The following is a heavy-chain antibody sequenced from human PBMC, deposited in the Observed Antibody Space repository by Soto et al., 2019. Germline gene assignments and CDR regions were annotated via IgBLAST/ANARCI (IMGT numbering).Heavy chain of an antibody. CDR2: IYYSGRT. V-gene: IGHV4-39*01. Sequence: SETLSLTCTVSGGSISSSSYYWGWIRQPPGKGLEWIGSIYYSGRTYYNPSLKSRVTISVDTSKNQFSLKLSSVTAADTAGYYCARLAITGTTLDWGQGTLVTVSS. D-gene: IGHD1-7*01. CDR3: ARLAITGTTLD. CDR1: GGSISSSSYY. J-gene: IGHJ4*02.